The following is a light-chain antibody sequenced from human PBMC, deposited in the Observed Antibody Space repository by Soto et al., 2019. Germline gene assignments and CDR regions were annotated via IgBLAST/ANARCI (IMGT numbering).Light chain of an antibody. V-gene: IGLV4-69*01. Sequence: QSVLTQSPSASASLGASVKLTCTLSSGHSNYAIAWHQQQPEKGPRYLMKLNSDGSHSKGDGIPDRCSGSSSGAERYLTISSLQSEDEADYYCQTWGTGPWVFGGGTQLTVL. CDR2: LNSDGSH. CDR1: SGHSNYA. CDR3: QTWGTGPWV. J-gene: IGLJ3*02.